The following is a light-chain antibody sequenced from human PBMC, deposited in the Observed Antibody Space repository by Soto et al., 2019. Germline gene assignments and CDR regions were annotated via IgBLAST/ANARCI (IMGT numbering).Light chain of an antibody. J-gene: IGKJ2*01. V-gene: IGKV1-27*01. CDR3: QKYDSAPRT. CDR2: SAS. CDR1: RGISYF. Sequence: DIQMTQSPSSLSASVGDTVTITCRASRGISYFLAWYQHKPGKVPKLLIHSASTLQSGVPSRFSGSGSGTDFTLTIGSLQPEDVATYSCQKYDSAPRTFGQGTKLEIK.